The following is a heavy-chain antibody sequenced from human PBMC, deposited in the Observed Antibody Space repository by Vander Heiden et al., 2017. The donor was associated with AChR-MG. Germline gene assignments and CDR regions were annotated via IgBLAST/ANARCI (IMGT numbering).Heavy chain of an antibody. CDR3: ARGTLGYCSSTSCYARQSDHWDY. Sequence: QVQLQQPGAGLLKPSETLSLTCAVYGGSFSGYSWSWRRQPPGKGLEWIGEINHRGSTNYNPSLKSRVTISVDTSKNQFSLKLSSVTAADTAVYYCARGTLGYCSSTSCYARQSDHWDYWGQGTLVTVSS. J-gene: IGHJ4*02. D-gene: IGHD2-2*01. CDR2: INHRGST. V-gene: IGHV4-34*01. CDR1: GGSFSGYS.